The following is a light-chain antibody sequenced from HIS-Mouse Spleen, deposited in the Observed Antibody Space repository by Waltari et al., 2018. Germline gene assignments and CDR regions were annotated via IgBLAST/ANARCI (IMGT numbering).Light chain of an antibody. CDR1: PSVSSN. CDR3: QQYNNWPPIT. CDR2: GAS. J-gene: IGKJ5*01. V-gene: IGKV3-15*01. Sequence: EIVMTQSPATLSVSPGDRATLSCRASPSVSSNLAWYQQKPGQAPRLPIYGASTRATGIPARFSGSGSGTEVTLTISSMQSEDFAVYYCQQYNNWPPITFSQGTRLEIK.